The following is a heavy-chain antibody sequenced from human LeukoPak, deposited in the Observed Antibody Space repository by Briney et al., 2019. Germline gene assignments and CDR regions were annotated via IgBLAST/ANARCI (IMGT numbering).Heavy chain of an antibody. D-gene: IGHD3-16*01. CDR1: AFTFNAYA. CDR3: AKDPRAMGRYFFDD. V-gene: IGHV3-23*01. J-gene: IGHJ4*01. Sequence: GGSLRLSCVGSAFTFNAYAMSWVRQSPGKGPEWVAMISSSGDATDYAESVKDRLSISRDNTKKTLFLQINSPRADDTAIYYCAKDPRAMGRYFFDDWGQGSLVTVSS. CDR2: ISSSGDAT.